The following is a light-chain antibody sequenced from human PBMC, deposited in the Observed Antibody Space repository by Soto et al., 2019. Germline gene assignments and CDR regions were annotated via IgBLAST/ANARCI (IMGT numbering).Light chain of an antibody. CDR3: QQYIRWPLT. Sequence: DIHMTQSPSSLSASVGDTVTITCRASQSVSGWLAWHQQKPGKAPKLLIYGASTRATGTPARFSGSGSGTEFTLTISSLQSEDFAVYYCQQYIRWPLTFGGGTKVDI. CDR1: QSVSGW. V-gene: IGKV1-5*01. J-gene: IGKJ4*01. CDR2: GAS.